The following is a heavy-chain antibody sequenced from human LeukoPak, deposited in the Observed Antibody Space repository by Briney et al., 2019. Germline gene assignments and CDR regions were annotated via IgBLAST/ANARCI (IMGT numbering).Heavy chain of an antibody. D-gene: IGHD4-11*01. J-gene: IGHJ4*02. CDR3: AREENNYDFDY. Sequence: ASVKVSCKASGYSFTGYYIHWVRQAPGQGLEWMGRINPNGGGTNYAQKFQGRVTVTRDTSISTAYMELSRLRSDDTAVYYCAREENNYDFDYWGQGTLVTVSS. CDR2: INPNGGGT. V-gene: IGHV1-2*06. CDR1: GYSFTGYY.